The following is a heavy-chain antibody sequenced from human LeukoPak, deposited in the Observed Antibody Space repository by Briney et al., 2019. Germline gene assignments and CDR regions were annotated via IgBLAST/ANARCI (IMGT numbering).Heavy chain of an antibody. CDR2: ISGSGGST. CDR3: AKAAGHYDSSGLYDAFDI. V-gene: IGHV3-23*01. J-gene: IGHJ3*02. Sequence: GGSLRLSCAASGFTFSSYDMSWVRQAPGKGLEWVSTISGSGGSTYYVASVKGRFTISRDNSKNTLYLQINSLRAEDTAVYYCAKAAGHYDSSGLYDAFDIWGQGTMVTVSS. CDR1: GFTFSSYD. D-gene: IGHD3-22*01.